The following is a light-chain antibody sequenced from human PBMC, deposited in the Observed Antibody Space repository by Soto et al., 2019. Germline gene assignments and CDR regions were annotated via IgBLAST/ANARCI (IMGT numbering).Light chain of an antibody. CDR1: SSDVGGYNS. V-gene: IGLV2-8*01. Sequence: QSALTQPPSASGSPGQSVTISCTGTSSDVGGYNSLSWYQQHPGKAPKLLIYEITKRASGVPNRFSGSKSGNTASLPASGLQAEDEADYYCSSLADGDNYVFGTGTKLTVL. J-gene: IGLJ1*01. CDR3: SSLADGDNYV. CDR2: EIT.